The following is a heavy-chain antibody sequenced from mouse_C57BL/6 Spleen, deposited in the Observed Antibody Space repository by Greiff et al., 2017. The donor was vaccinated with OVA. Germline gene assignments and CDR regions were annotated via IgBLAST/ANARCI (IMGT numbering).Heavy chain of an antibody. CDR1: GFTFSNYW. J-gene: IGHJ2*01. V-gene: IGHV6-3*01. CDR3: TGEPPQGYFDY. CDR2: IRLKSDNYAT. Sequence: EVQLVESGGGLVQPGGSMKLSCVASGFTFSNYWMNWVRQSPEKGLEWVAQIRLKSDNYATHYAESVKGRFTISRDDSKSSVYLQMNNLRAEDTGIYYCTGEPPQGYFDYWGQGTTLTVSS.